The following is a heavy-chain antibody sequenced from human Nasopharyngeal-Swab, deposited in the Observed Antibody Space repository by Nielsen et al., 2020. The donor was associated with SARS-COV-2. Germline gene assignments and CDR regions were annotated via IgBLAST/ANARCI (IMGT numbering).Heavy chain of an antibody. D-gene: IGHD3-10*01. CDR2: IKQDGTET. CDR1: GFTFSSYG. Sequence: GESLKISCAASGFTFSSYGMHWVRQAPGKGLEWVANIKQDGTETNYLDSVKGRFTVSRDNARNSVYLQMDSLRAEDTAVYYCARDLINYHHYYLDVWGRGTTVAVSS. V-gene: IGHV3-7*05. CDR3: ARDLINYHHYYLDV. J-gene: IGHJ6*03.